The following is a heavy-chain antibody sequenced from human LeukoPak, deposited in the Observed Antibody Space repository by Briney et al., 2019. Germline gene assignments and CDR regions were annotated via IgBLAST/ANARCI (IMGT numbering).Heavy chain of an antibody. Sequence: SQTLSLTCTVSVGSISNYYWSWIRQPPGKGLEWIGYISYSGVTNYNPSLKSRVTISVHTSKNQFSLKLSSVTAADTAVYYCARVVGYNDFDYWGQGTLVTVSS. J-gene: IGHJ4*02. CDR1: VGSISNYY. CDR3: ARVVGYNDFDY. CDR2: ISYSGVT. D-gene: IGHD5-24*01. V-gene: IGHV4-59*01.